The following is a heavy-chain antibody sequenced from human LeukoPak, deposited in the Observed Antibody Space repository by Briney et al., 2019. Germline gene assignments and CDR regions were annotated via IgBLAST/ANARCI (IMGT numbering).Heavy chain of an antibody. Sequence: VASVKVSCKASGYTFTGYYMHWVRQAPGQGLEWMGRINPNSGGTNYAQKFQGRVTMTRDTSISTAYMELSRLRSDDTAVYYCAGAYCGGDCSYYYHGMDVWGQGTTVTVSS. CDR2: INPNSGGT. D-gene: IGHD2-21*02. CDR3: AGAYCGGDCSYYYHGMDV. CDR1: GYTFTGYY. J-gene: IGHJ6*02. V-gene: IGHV1-2*06.